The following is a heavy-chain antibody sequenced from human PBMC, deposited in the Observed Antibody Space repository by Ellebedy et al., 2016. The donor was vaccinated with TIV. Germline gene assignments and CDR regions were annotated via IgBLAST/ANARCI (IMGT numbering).Heavy chain of an antibody. V-gene: IGHV3-30*03. Sequence: PGGSLRLSCAASGFTFSNYGIHWVRQAPGKGLEWVTVISYDGKNKYYTDSVRGRFTISRDDSKNTVFLQMNSLRAEDTAVYYCARDRANPDTGIFYFDFWGQGALVTVSS. CDR1: GFTFSNYG. CDR3: ARDRANPDTGIFYFDF. J-gene: IGHJ4*02. D-gene: IGHD4/OR15-4a*01. CDR2: ISYDGKNK.